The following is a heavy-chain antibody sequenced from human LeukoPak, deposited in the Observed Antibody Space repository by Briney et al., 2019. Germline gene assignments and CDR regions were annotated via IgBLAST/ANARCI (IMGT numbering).Heavy chain of an antibody. D-gene: IGHD1-1*01. V-gene: IGHV3-30*18. CDR1: GFTFSGYG. CDR2: ISYDGSNK. J-gene: IGHJ4*02. CDR3: AKDPHPGTKGYFDY. Sequence: GRSLRLSCAASGFTFSGYGMHWVRQAPGKGLEWVAVISYDGSNKYYGDSVKGRFTISRDNSKNTLYLQMNSLRTEDTAVHYCAKDPHPGTKGYFDYWGQGTLVTVSS.